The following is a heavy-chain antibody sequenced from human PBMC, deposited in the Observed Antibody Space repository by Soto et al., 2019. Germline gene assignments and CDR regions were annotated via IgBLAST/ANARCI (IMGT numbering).Heavy chain of an antibody. CDR1: GGSFSGYY. Sequence: SETLSLTCAVYGGSFSGYYWSWIRQPPGKGLEWIGEINHSGSTNYNPSLKSRVTISVDTSKNQFSLKLSSVTAADTAVYYCAMGVTMVRGVIYGWFDPWGQGTLVTVSS. D-gene: IGHD3-10*01. CDR2: INHSGST. V-gene: IGHV4-34*01. CDR3: AMGVTMVRGVIYGWFDP. J-gene: IGHJ5*02.